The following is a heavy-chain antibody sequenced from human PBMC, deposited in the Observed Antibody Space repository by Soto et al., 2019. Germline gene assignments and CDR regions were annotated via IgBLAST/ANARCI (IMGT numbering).Heavy chain of an antibody. CDR1: GGSISSGGYY. V-gene: IGHV4-31*03. CDR2: IYYSGST. J-gene: IGHJ4*02. CDR3: ARGSDYYDSSDLGY. Sequence: SETLSLTCTVSGGSISSGGYYWSWIRQHPGKGLEWIGYIYYSGSTYYNPSLESRVTISVDTSKNQFSLKLSSVTAADTAVYYCARGSDYYDSSDLGYWGQGTLVTVSS. D-gene: IGHD3-22*01.